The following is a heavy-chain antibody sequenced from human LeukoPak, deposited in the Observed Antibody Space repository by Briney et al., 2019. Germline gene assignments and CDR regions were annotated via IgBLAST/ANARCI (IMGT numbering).Heavy chain of an antibody. CDR1: GFTFSSYA. Sequence: GGSLRLSCAASGFTFSSYAMSWVRQAPGKGLEWVSVMYSGDSTYYYDSVKGRFTISRDNSKNTLDLQMNSLRDEDTGVYYCARADGYSSWFVHWGQGTLVTVSS. V-gene: IGHV3-23*03. CDR2: MYSGDST. D-gene: IGHD5-18*01. J-gene: IGHJ5*02. CDR3: ARADGYSSWFVH.